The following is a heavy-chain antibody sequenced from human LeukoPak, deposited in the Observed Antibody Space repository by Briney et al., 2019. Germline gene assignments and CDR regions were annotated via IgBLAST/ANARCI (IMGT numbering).Heavy chain of an antibody. D-gene: IGHD4-17*01. CDR1: GFTFSSYA. Sequence: GGSLRLSCAASGFTFSSYAMSWVRQAPGKGLEWVSAISGSGGSTYYADSVKGRFTISRDNSKNTLYLQMNSLRAEDTAGYYCAKDRPPLDFGCPFYYWGQGTLVTVSS. CDR3: AKDRPPLDFGCPFYY. V-gene: IGHV3-23*01. J-gene: IGHJ4*02. CDR2: ISGSGGST.